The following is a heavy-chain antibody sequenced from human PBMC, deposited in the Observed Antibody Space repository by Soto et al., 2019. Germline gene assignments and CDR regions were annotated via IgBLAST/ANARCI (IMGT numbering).Heavy chain of an antibody. Sequence: EVQLLESGGGLVQPGGSLRLSCAASGFSFSSYAMTWVRQAPGKGLEWVSAISGSGSITYYADSVKGRFTISRDNSKNTMDLQINSLRAEDTEVYYCEKDIRGLRGAYYFDHWGQSTLVTVSS. CDR1: GFSFSSYA. J-gene: IGHJ4*02. V-gene: IGHV3-23*01. D-gene: IGHD3-10*01. CDR3: EKDIRGLRGAYYFDH. CDR2: ISGSGSIT.